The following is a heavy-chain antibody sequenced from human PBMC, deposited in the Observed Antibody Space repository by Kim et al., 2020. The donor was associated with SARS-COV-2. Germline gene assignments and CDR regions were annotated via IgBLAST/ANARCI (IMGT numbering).Heavy chain of an antibody. Sequence: GGSLRLSCAASGFTFNIYGMHWVRQAPGKGLEWVAVISYDGSHKYYVDSVRGRFTISRDNPKNTLYLQMNSLRIEDTAVYYCARSFSGSYFGYDYWGQGSLVTVSS. J-gene: IGHJ4*02. CDR1: GFTFNIYG. CDR2: ISYDGSHK. CDR3: ARSFSGSYFGYDY. D-gene: IGHD1-26*01. V-gene: IGHV3-30*03.